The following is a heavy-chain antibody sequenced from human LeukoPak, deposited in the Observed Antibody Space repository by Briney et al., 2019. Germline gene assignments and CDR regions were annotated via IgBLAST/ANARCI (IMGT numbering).Heavy chain of an antibody. CDR3: ARGGLKQQLVQSGWFDP. Sequence: GASVKVSCKASGYTFTSYYMHWVRQAPGQGLEWMGIINPSGGSTSYAQKFQGRVTMTRDTSTSTVYMELSSLRSEDTAVYYCARGGLKQQLVQSGWFDPWGQGTLVTVSS. V-gene: IGHV1-46*01. D-gene: IGHD6-13*01. CDR1: GYTFTSYY. CDR2: INPSGGST. J-gene: IGHJ5*02.